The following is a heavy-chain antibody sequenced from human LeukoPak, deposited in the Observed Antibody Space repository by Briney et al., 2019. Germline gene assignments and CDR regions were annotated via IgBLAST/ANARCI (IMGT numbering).Heavy chain of an antibody. CDR3: ARKKKIYGSGSSQIDP. D-gene: IGHD3-10*01. V-gene: IGHV4-39*01. J-gene: IGHJ5*02. CDR1: GGSISSSSYY. Sequence: SETLSLTCTVSGGSISSSSYYWGWIRQPPGKGLEWIGSIYYSGSTHYNPSLKSRVTISVDTSKNQFSLKLSSVTAADTAVYYCARKKKIYGSGSSQIDPWGQGTLVTVSS. CDR2: IYYSGST.